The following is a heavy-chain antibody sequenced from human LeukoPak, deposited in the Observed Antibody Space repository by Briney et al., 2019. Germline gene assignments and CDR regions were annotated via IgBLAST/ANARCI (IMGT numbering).Heavy chain of an antibody. CDR2: IIPIFGTA. D-gene: IGHD1-26*01. CDR1: GYTFTGYY. CDR3: ARGFSGSYYAHFDY. V-gene: IGHV1-69*13. J-gene: IGHJ4*02. Sequence: SVKVSCKASGYTFTGYYMHWVRQAPGQGLEWMGGIIPIFGTANYAQKFQGRVTITADESTSTAYMELSSLRSEDTAVYYCARGFSGSYYAHFDYWGQGTLVTVSS.